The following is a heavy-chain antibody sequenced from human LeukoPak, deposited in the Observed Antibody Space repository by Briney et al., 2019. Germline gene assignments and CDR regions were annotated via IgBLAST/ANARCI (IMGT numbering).Heavy chain of an antibody. CDR3: ATTTVTTTRTPEHFQH. V-gene: IGHV3-30*02. CDR1: GFTFSSYG. J-gene: IGHJ1*01. Sequence: PGGSLRLSCAASGFTFSSYGMHWVRQAPGKGLEGVAFIRYDGSNKYYADSVKGRFTISRDNSKNTLYLQMNSLRAEDTAVYYCATTTVTTTRTPEHFQHWGQGTLVTVSS. CDR2: IRYDGSNK. D-gene: IGHD4-11*01.